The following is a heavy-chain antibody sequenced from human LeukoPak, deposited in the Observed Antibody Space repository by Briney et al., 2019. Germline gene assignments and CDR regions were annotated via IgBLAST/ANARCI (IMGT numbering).Heavy chain of an antibody. Sequence: GASVKVSRKASGGTFSSYAISWVRQAPGQGLEWMGRIIPILGIANYAQKFQGRVTITADKSTSTAYMELSSLRSEDTAVYYCARLAAAGSYYYYGMDVWGQGTTVTVSS. CDR3: ARLAAAGSYYYYGMDV. V-gene: IGHV1-69*04. CDR1: GGTFSSYA. J-gene: IGHJ6*02. D-gene: IGHD6-13*01. CDR2: IIPILGIA.